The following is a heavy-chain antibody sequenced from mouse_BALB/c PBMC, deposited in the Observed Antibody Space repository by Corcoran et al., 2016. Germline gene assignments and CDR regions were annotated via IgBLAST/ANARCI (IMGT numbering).Heavy chain of an antibody. J-gene: IGHJ3*01. CDR3: AREGFAY. V-gene: IGHV1S136*01. CDR1: GYTFTSYV. Sequence: EVQLQQYGPQQVKPGASVKMSCKASGYTFTSYVMHWVKQKPGQGLEWIGYINPYNDGTKYNEKFKGKATLTSDKSSSTAYMELSSLTSEDSAVYYCAREGFAYWGQGTLVTVCA. CDR2: INPYNDGT.